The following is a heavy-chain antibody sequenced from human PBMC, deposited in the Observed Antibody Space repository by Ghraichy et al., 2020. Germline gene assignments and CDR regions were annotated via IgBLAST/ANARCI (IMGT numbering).Heavy chain of an antibody. D-gene: IGHD4-17*01. J-gene: IGHJ4*02. Sequence: SETLSLTCTVSGGSISSFYWSWIRQTPGKGLEWIGCIHYSGTTSYNPSLMSRVAMSVDMSKSQFSLKLRSVTAADTAVYYCARRGGYGDVIDYWGQGILVTVSS. CDR3: ARRGGYGDVIDY. V-gene: IGHV4-59*08. CDR1: GGSISSFY. CDR2: IHYSGTT.